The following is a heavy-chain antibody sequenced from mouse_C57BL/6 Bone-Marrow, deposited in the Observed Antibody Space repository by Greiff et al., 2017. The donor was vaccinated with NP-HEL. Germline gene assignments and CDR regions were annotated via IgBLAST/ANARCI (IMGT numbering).Heavy chain of an antibody. CDR2: IYPRSGNT. D-gene: IGHD2-4*01. Sequence: VQLVESGAELARPGASVKLSCKASGYTFTSYGISWVKQRTGQGLEWIGEIYPRSGNTYYNEKFKGKATLTADKSSSTAYMELRSLTSEDSAVYFCARWMGLPSYWGQGTLVTVSA. CDR3: ARWMGLPSY. V-gene: IGHV1-81*01. CDR1: GYTFTSYG. J-gene: IGHJ3*01.